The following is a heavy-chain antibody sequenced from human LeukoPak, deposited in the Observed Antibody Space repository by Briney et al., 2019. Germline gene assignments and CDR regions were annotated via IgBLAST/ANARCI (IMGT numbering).Heavy chain of an antibody. CDR2: ISGSGGST. CDR1: GFTFSSYA. D-gene: IGHD3-10*01. CDR3: AKAASNYYGSGSYYRY. J-gene: IGHJ4*02. V-gene: IGHV3-23*01. Sequence: GGSLRLSCAASGFTFSSYAMSWVRQAPGKGLEWVSAISGSGGSTYYADSVKGRFTISRDNSKNTLYLQMNSLRAEDTAVYYCAKAASNYYGSGSYYRYWGQGTLVTVSS.